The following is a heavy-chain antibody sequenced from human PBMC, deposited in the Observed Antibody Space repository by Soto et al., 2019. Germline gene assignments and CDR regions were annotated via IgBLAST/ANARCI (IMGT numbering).Heavy chain of an antibody. D-gene: IGHD3-3*01. CDR1: GFSLTTSGVG. V-gene: IGHV2-5*02. CDR2: IYWDDDK. CDR3: AHRVLRTVFGLVTTTAIYFDF. Sequence: QITLNESGPTVVRPTETLTLTCRFSGFSLTTSGVGVGWIRQSPVKAPEWLALIYWDDDKRYSASLKSRLTITKDTSKNQVVLTVSDLDPTDTATYYCAHRVLRTVFGLVTTTAIYFDFWGQVTPVAVSS. J-gene: IGHJ4*02.